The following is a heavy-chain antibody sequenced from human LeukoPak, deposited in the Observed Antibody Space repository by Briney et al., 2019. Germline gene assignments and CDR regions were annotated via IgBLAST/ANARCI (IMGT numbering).Heavy chain of an antibody. D-gene: IGHD2-2*01. V-gene: IGHV4-30-2*06. Sequence: SETLSLTCAVYGDSISNGGYSWSWIRQSPGKGLEWIGYINQSGSTYYNPSLKIRVTISVDRSKNQFSLELRSVTAADTAVYFCVRGADIVVVRTTIPRWFDPWGQGTLVTVSS. CDR1: GDSISNGGYS. J-gene: IGHJ5*02. CDR3: VRGADIVVVRTTIPRWFDP. CDR2: INQSGST.